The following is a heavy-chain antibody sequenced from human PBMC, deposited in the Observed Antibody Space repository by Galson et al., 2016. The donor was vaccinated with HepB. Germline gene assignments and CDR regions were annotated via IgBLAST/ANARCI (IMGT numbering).Heavy chain of an antibody. J-gene: IGHJ2*01. CDR3: ARQADYYYDRSGPAWYFGL. D-gene: IGHD3-22*01. V-gene: IGHV5-51*01. Sequence: QSGAEVKKPGESLKISCKASGYSFTHYWIGWVRQMPGKGLEWMGIIYLGDSETRYSPSFEGRVTISADKSITTAYLQWSSLEASDTAMYYCARQADYYYDRSGPAWYFGLWGRGTLVTVSS. CDR2: IYLGDSET. CDR1: GYSFTHYW.